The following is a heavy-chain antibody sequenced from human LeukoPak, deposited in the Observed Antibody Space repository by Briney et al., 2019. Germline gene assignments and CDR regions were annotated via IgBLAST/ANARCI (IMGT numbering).Heavy chain of an antibody. Sequence: GGSLRLSCAASGFSFSSYEMNWVRQAPGKGLEWISYISASGTLTHYADSVEGRFTISRDNAKNSLFLQMDSLRGEDTAVYYCARDGTPNYSTGWVYMDVWGKGTTVTISS. V-gene: IGHV3-48*03. CDR3: ARDGTPNYSTGWVYMDV. D-gene: IGHD6-25*01. J-gene: IGHJ6*04. CDR2: ISASGTLT. CDR1: GFSFSSYE.